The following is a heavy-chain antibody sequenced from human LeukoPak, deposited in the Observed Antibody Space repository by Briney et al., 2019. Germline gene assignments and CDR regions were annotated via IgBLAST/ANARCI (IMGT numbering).Heavy chain of an antibody. Sequence: GGSLILSCAASGFTFSSYDMHWVRQATGKGLEWVSAIGTAGDTYYPGSVKGRFTISRENAKNSLYLQMNSLRAGDTAVYYCARGSSGGNLDPWGQGTLVTVSS. J-gene: IGHJ5*02. CDR3: ARGSSGGNLDP. D-gene: IGHD3-22*01. V-gene: IGHV3-13*04. CDR1: GFTFSSYD. CDR2: IGTAGDT.